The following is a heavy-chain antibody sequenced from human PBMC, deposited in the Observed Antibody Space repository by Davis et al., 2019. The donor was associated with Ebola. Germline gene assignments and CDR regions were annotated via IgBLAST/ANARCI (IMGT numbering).Heavy chain of an antibody. Sequence: SETLSLTCAVYGGSFSGYYWSWIRQPPGKGLEWIGEINHSGSTNYNPSLKSRVTISVDTSKNQFSLKLSSVTAADTAVYYCARGGMVGATTLYYFDYWGQGTLVTVSS. CDR2: INHSGST. CDR3: ARGGMVGATTLYYFDY. D-gene: IGHD1-26*01. V-gene: IGHV4-34*01. J-gene: IGHJ4*02. CDR1: GGSFSGYY.